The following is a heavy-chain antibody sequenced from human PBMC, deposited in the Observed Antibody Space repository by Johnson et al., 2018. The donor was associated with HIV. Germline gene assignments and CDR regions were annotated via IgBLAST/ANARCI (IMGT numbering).Heavy chain of an antibody. D-gene: IGHD1-14*01. CDR3: ASDPDLDAFDI. Sequence: QVQLVESGGGLVKPGGSLRLSCAASGFTFADYHMNWMRQAPGKGLEWVSPISSSGSTIYYADSVKGRFTISRDNAKNSLYLQMNSMTAEETALYYRASDPDLDAFDIWGQGTMVTVSS. CDR1: GFTFADYH. V-gene: IGHV3-11*01. CDR2: ISSSGSTI. J-gene: IGHJ3*02.